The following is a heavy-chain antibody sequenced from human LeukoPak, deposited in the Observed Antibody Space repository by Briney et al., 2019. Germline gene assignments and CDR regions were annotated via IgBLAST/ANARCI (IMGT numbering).Heavy chain of an antibody. Sequence: AASVKVSCKASGYTFTSYGISWVRQAPGQGLEWMGWISAYNGNTNYAQKFQGRVTMTRDTSISTAYMELSRLRSDDTAVYYCASWVAAAGTVGYFQHWGQGTLVTVSS. V-gene: IGHV1-18*01. CDR1: GYTFTSYG. CDR3: ASWVAAAGTVGYFQH. J-gene: IGHJ1*01. D-gene: IGHD6-13*01. CDR2: ISAYNGNT.